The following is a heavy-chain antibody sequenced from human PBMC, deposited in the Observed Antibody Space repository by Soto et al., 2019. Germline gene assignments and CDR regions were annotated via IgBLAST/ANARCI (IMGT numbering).Heavy chain of an antibody. J-gene: IGHJ6*02. CDR2: ISGSGGST. CDR1: GCTFSSYA. Sequence: GGSLRLSCAASGCTFSSYAMSWVRQAPGKGLEWVSAISGSGGSTYYADSVKGRFTISRDNSKNTLYLQMNSLRAEDTAVYYCAKDLWYGSGNNYGMDVWGQGTTVTGSS. CDR3: AKDLWYGSGNNYGMDV. D-gene: IGHD3-10*01. V-gene: IGHV3-23*01.